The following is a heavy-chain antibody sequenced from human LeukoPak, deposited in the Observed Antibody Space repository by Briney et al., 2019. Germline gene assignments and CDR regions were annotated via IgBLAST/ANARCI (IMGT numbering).Heavy chain of an antibody. Sequence: YPSQTLSLTCAVSGGSVSSSNWWTWVRQPPGKGLEWIGEIYHSGSTNYNPSLKSRVTMSVDKSKNHFSLNLTSVTAADTAVYYCARLDRPIAAGGYHFDYWGQGALVTVSS. J-gene: IGHJ4*02. V-gene: IGHV4-4*02. CDR1: GGSVSSSNW. CDR2: IYHSGST. CDR3: ARLDRPIAAGGYHFDY. D-gene: IGHD6-13*01.